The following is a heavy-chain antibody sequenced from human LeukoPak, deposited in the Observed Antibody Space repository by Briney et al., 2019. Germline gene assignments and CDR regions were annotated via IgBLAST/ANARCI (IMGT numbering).Heavy chain of an antibody. CDR1: GFTFSNYW. CDR2: INPDGSTT. V-gene: IGHV3-74*01. CDR3: ARDLSGIAGYTYGRGIDY. J-gene: IGHJ4*02. D-gene: IGHD5-18*01. Sequence: GGSLRLSCAAPGFTFSNYWMHWVRQDPGKGLVWVSFINPDGSTTNYADSVKGRFTISRDNAKNALYLQMNSLRAEDTAVYYCARDLSGIAGYTYGRGIDYWGQGTLVTVSS.